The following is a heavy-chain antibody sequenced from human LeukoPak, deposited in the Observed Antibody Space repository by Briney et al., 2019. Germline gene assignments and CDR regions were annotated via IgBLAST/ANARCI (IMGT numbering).Heavy chain of an antibody. CDR1: GFTFSSYA. D-gene: IGHD6-13*01. Sequence: PGGSLRFSCAASGFTFSSYAMHWVRQAPGKGLEWVAVISYDGSNKYYADSVKGRFTISRDNSKNTLYLQMNSLRAEDTALYYCAKDIRYSSTWYPAFDIWGQGTMVTVSS. CDR2: ISYDGSNK. V-gene: IGHV3-30-3*01. CDR3: AKDIRYSSTWYPAFDI. J-gene: IGHJ3*02.